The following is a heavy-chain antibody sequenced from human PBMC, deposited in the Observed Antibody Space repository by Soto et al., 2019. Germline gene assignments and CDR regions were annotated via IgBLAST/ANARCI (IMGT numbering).Heavy chain of an antibody. D-gene: IGHD6-13*01. CDR3: IKSSRTLGDS. J-gene: IGHJ4*02. V-gene: IGHV3-23*01. Sequence: EVQLLESGGGLVQPGGSLRLSCAASGFTFSNFAMSWVRQAPGKGLEWVSAIGTRGGDTYYADSVKGRFTISRDNSKNTLYLQLSSLRAEDTAVYYAIKSSRTLGDSWGQGTLVTVSS. CDR2: IGTRGGDT. CDR1: GFTFSNFA.